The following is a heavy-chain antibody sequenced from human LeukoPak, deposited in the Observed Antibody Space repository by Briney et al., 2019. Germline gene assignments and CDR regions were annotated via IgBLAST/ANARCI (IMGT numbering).Heavy chain of an antibody. V-gene: IGHV4-31*03. CDR3: ARDRGPYCSSTSCYAFDI. CDR1: GGSVSSGSYY. CDR2: IYYSGST. D-gene: IGHD2-2*01. Sequence: PSETLSLTCTVSGGSVSSGSYYWSWVRQPPGKGLEWLGYIYYSGSTYYNPSLKSRVTISVDTSKNQFSLKLSSVTAADTAVYYCARDRGPYCSSTSCYAFDIWGQGTMVTVSS. J-gene: IGHJ3*02.